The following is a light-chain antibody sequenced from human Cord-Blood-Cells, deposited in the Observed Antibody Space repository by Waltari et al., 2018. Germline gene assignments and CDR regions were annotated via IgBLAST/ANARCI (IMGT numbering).Light chain of an antibody. CDR2: EVS. J-gene: IGLJ2*01. CDR1: SSDVGCYNL. CDR3: CSYAGSSTFVV. Sequence: QSALTQPASVSGSPGQSITLSCTGTSSDVGCYNLVSWYQHHPGKAPKLMIYEVSKRPSGVSNRFSGSKSGNTASLTIAGLQAEDEADYYCCSYAGSSTFVVFGGGTKLTVL. V-gene: IGLV2-23*02.